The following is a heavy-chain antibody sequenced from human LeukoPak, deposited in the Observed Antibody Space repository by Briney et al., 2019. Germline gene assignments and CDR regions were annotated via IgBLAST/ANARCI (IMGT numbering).Heavy chain of an antibody. V-gene: IGHV3-49*04. CDR2: IRSKAYGGTT. Sequence: GGSLRLSCTASGFTFGDYAMSWVRQAPGKGLEWVGFIRSKAYGGTTEYAASVKGRFTISGDDSKSIAYLQMNSLKTEDTAVYYCTRALYCSGGSCWPFDYWGQGTLVTVSS. CDR3: TRALYCSGGSCWPFDY. J-gene: IGHJ4*02. D-gene: IGHD2-15*01. CDR1: GFTFGDYA.